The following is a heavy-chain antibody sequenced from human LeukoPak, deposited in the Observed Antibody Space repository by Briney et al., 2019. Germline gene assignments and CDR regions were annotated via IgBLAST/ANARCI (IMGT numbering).Heavy chain of an antibody. Sequence: SETLSLTCAVYGGSFSGYYWSWIRQPPGKGLEWIGEINHSGSTNYNPSLKSRVTISVDTSKNQFSLKLSSVTAADTAVYYCARGVRYSGSYYVGYYYYMDVWGKGTTVTVSS. CDR2: INHSGST. CDR1: GGSFSGYY. V-gene: IGHV4-34*01. J-gene: IGHJ6*03. CDR3: ARGVRYSGSYYVGYYYYMDV. D-gene: IGHD1-26*01.